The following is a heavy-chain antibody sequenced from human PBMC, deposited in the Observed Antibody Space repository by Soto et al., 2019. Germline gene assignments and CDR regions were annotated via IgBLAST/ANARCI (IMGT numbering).Heavy chain of an antibody. Sequence: ASVKVSCKASGYTFTGYYMHWVRQAPGQGHEWMGWINPNSGGTDYAQKFQGRVTMTRNTSIRTAYMELSSLRSEDTAVYYCARASYLDPAFDIWGQGTMVTVSS. D-gene: IGHD2-2*03. CDR2: INPNSGGT. J-gene: IGHJ3*02. CDR1: GYTFTGYY. V-gene: IGHV1-2*02. CDR3: ARASYLDPAFDI.